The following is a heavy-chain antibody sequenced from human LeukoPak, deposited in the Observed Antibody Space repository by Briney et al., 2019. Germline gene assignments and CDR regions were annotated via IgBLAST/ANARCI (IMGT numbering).Heavy chain of an antibody. Sequence: SETLSLTCTVSGFFSTAYYWGWIRQPPGKGLEWIASIRHDGHTYYNPSLRSQVTISVDMSRNQFSLKLDSLTAADTAAYYCARQVATKGEWAFDVWGQGTMVTVSS. D-gene: IGHD5-12*01. CDR2: IRHDGHT. V-gene: IGHV4-38-2*02. CDR1: GFFSTAYY. CDR3: ARQVATKGEWAFDV. J-gene: IGHJ3*01.